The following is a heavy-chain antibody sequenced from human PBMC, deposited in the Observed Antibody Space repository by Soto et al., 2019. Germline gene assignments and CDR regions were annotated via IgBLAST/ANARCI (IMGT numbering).Heavy chain of an antibody. J-gene: IGHJ4*02. Sequence: RGSLRLSCAASGFTFSSYSMNWVRQAPGKGLEWVSYISSSSSTIYYADSVKGRFTISRDNAKKSLYLQMNSLRDEDTAVYYCARESYDSSGYYVLFDYWGQGTLVTVSS. CDR3: ARESYDSSGYYVLFDY. V-gene: IGHV3-48*02. D-gene: IGHD3-22*01. CDR2: ISSSSSTI. CDR1: GFTFSSYS.